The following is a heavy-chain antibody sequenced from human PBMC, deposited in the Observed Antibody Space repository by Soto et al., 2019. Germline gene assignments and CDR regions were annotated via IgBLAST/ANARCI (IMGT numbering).Heavy chain of an antibody. J-gene: IGHJ4*02. CDR1: GYTFTSYY. Sequence: QVQLVQSGAEVKKPGASVKVSCKASGYTFTSYYMHWVRQAPGQGLEWMGIINPSGGSTSYAQKFQGRVTMTRETSTVTDYMELSSLRSEDTAVYYGASARRYGSGSYYFSWGQGTLVTVSS. V-gene: IGHV1-46*03. D-gene: IGHD3-10*01. CDR3: ASARRYGSGSYYFS. CDR2: INPSGGST.